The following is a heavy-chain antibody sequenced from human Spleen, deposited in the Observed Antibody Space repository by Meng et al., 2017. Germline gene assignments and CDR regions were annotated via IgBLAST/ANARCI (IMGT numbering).Heavy chain of an antibody. D-gene: IGHD1-26*01. J-gene: IGHJ6*02. CDR3: AREKAATFRLLGYYGMDV. Sequence: ASVKVSCKASGYTFTSYAMNWVRQAPGQGLEWMGWINTNTGNPTYAQGFTGRFVFSLDTSVSTAYLQISSLKAEDTAVYYCAREKAATFRLLGYYGMDVWGQRTTVTVSS. V-gene: IGHV7-4-1*02. CDR1: GYTFTSYA. CDR2: INTNTGNP.